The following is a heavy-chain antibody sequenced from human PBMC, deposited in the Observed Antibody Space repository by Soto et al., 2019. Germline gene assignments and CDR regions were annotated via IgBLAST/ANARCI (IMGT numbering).Heavy chain of an antibody. V-gene: IGHV3-48*03. CDR1: GFTFSSYE. CDR2: ISSAGDSS. J-gene: IGHJ4*02. D-gene: IGHD2-2*01. CDR3: ARVYCSTTTCHVQAFDS. Sequence: EVQLVESGGGLAQPGGSVSLSCAASGFTFSSYEMNWVRQAPGKTLEWVSYISSAGDSSYYADSVKSRFTISRDNAKNSLDLQMNSLRVEDTAGYYCARVYCSTTTCHVQAFDSWGQGTLVTVSS.